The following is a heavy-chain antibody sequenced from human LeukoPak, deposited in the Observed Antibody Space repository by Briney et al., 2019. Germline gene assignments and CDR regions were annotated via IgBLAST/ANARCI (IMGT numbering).Heavy chain of an antibody. V-gene: IGHV4-4*09. CDR2: IYTSGST. J-gene: IGHJ3*02. D-gene: IGHD3-22*01. CDR3: ARLGYYYDSSGYYYLDAFDI. CDR1: GGSISSYY. Sequence: SETLSLTCTVSGGSISSYYWSWIRQPPGKGLEWIGYIYTSGSTNYNPSLKSRVTISVGTSKNQFSLKLSSVTAADTAVYYCARLGYYYDSSGYYYLDAFDIWGQGTMVTVSS.